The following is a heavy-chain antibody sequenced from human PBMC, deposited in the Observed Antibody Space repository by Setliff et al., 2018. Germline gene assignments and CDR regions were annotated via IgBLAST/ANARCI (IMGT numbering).Heavy chain of an antibody. V-gene: IGHV4-4*02. J-gene: IGHJ4*02. Sequence: SETLSPSCAASGFTFSTYRMHWVRQPPGRGLEWIGEIYHSGSTNYNYGASLKSRVTISLDKSKNQFSLKLTSVTAADTAVYFCARGRPLFDSWGQGTLVTFSS. CDR1: GFTFSTYR. CDR2: IYHSGST. CDR3: ARGRPLFDS.